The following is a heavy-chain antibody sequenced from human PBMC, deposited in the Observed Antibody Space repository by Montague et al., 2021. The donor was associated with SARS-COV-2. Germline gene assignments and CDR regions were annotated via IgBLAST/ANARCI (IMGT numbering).Heavy chain of an antibody. Sequence: SETLSLTCAVYGGSFSGYYWSWIRQPLGKGLEWIGEINHGGITNYSPSLKSRVTISADTSKNQFSLKMKSVTAADTANYYCARGHQGVAMIVVVMIGAEYYFDYWGQGSLVTVSS. CDR1: GGSFSGYY. J-gene: IGHJ4*02. D-gene: IGHD3-22*01. V-gene: IGHV4-34*01. CDR3: ARGHQGVAMIVVVMIGAEYYFDY. CDR2: INHGGIT.